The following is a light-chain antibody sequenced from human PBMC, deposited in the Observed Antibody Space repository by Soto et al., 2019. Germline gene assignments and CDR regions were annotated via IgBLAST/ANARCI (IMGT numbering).Light chain of an antibody. CDR2: DVS. CDR3: TSYTTSSTPDV. J-gene: IGLJ1*01. CDR1: SSDVGGYTY. V-gene: IGLV2-14*01. Sequence: QSALTQPASVSGSPGQSITISCTGTSSDVGGYTYVSWYQQHPGKAPKLMIYDVSSRSSGVSARFSGSKSGNTASLTISGLQADDEADYYCTSYTTSSTPDVFGTGTKVTVL.